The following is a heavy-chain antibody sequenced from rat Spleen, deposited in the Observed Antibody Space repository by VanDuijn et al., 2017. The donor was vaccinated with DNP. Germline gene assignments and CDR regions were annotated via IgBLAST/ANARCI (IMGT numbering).Heavy chain of an antibody. CDR2: INTDGGRT. V-gene: IGHV5-58*01. J-gene: IGHJ4*01. CDR3: ARLILRVWGAMDA. Sequence: EVQLVETGGGLVQPGRSLKLSCVASGFTFSSYWMYWIRQAPGKGLEWVASINTDGGRTYYRDSVKGRFTVSRYNAKSTLYLQMDSLRSEDTATYYCARLILRVWGAMDAWGQGTSVTVSS. CDR1: GFTFSSYW. D-gene: IGHD1-7*01.